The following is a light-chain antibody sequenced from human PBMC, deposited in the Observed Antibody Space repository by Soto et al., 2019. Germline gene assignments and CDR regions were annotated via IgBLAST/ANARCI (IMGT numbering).Light chain of an antibody. V-gene: IGLV2-14*01. Sequence: ALTQPASVSGSPGQSISVSCTGSSGDVGSYKYVSWYQQHPGKAPKLIIYEVNKRPSGVSDRFSGSKSGNTASLTISGLQAEDEADYYCSSYTITSTLVIFGGGTKLTVL. CDR3: SSYTITSTLVI. CDR2: EVN. CDR1: SGDVGSYKY. J-gene: IGLJ2*01.